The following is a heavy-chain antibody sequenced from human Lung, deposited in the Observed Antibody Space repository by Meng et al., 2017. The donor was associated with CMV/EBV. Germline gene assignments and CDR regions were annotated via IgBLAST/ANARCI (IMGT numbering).Heavy chain of an antibody. J-gene: IGHJ4*02. CDR3: ASFPPPGKQWLVTDY. Sequence: QLELRGCGPRMVKPSGPLSLTCAVSGGALSSGNWWSWVRQPPGKGLEWIGEIYHSGSTNYNPSLKSRVTISVDKSKNQFSLKLSSVTAADTAVYYCASFPPPGKQWLVTDYWGQGTLVTVSS. D-gene: IGHD6-19*01. CDR1: GGALSSGNW. CDR2: IYHSGST. V-gene: IGHV4-4*02.